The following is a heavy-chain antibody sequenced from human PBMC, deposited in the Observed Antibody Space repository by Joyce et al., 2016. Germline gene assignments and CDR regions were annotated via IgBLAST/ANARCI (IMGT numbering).Heavy chain of an antibody. CDR1: GYTFTGYY. V-gene: IGHV1-2*02. CDR2: IDPNIGGT. Sequence: QVQLVQSGAEVKKPGASVKVSCKASGYTFTGYYIHWVRQAPGQGLEWMGWIDPNIGGTNYAQKFQGRVTMTRDTSISTAYMELSRLRSDDTAVYFCVRAPWPSDWFDPWGQGTLVTVSS. CDR3: VRAPWPSDWFDP. J-gene: IGHJ5*02.